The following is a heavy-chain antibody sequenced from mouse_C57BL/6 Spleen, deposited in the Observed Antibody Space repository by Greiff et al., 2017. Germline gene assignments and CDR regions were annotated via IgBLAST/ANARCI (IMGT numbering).Heavy chain of an antibody. CDR2: IAPSDSST. J-gene: IGHJ4*01. V-gene: IGHV1-59*01. Sequence: QVQLQQPGAELVRPGTSVKLSCTASGYPFTSYWLHWVKQRPGQGLGWIGVIAPSDSSTNYNQKFKGTATLTVDTASSTADMQLSSLTTEDSAVYYCARGFTTVVATDYAMDYWGQGTSVTVSS. CDR3: ARGFTTVVATDYAMDY. CDR1: GYPFTSYW. D-gene: IGHD1-1*01.